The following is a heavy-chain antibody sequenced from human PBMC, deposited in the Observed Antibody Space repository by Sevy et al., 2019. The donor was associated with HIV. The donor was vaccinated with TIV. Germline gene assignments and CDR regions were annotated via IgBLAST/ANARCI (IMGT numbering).Heavy chain of an antibody. Sequence: GESLKISCAVSGFTVSANYMTWVRQAPGKGLEWVSVIYSDGTTHHADYVKRRFSMSRDNSNNTLYLQMNSLRAEDTAVYYCARGKGGYGYGLNYWGQGTLVTVSS. CDR2: IYSDGTT. V-gene: IGHV3-66*01. CDR3: ARGKGGYGYGLNY. CDR1: GFTVSANY. J-gene: IGHJ4*02. D-gene: IGHD5-18*01.